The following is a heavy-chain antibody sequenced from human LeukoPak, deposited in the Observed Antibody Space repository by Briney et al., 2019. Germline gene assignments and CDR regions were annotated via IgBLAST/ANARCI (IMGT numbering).Heavy chain of an antibody. CDR3: ARAKYQRNYFDY. Sequence: PSETLSLTCTVSGGSISSYYWSWIRQPPGKGLEWIGYIYYSGSTNYNPSLKSRVTISVDTSKNQFSLKLSSVTAADTAVYYCARAKYQRNYFDYWGQGTLVTVSS. J-gene: IGHJ4*02. CDR2: IYYSGST. V-gene: IGHV4-59*01. D-gene: IGHD2-2*01. CDR1: GGSISSYY.